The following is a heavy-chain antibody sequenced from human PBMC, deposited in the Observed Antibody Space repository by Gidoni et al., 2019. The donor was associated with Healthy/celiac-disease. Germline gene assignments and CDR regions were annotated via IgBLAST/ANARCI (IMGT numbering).Heavy chain of an antibody. D-gene: IGHD3-22*01. CDR1: GGTFSSYT. Sequence: QVQLVQSGAEVKKPGSSVKVSCKASGGTFSSYTISWVRQAPGQGLEWMGRIIPILGIANYAQKFQGRVTITADKSTSTAYMELSSLRSEDTAVYYCAREHYDSSGYHFGYWGQGTLVTVSS. CDR2: IIPILGIA. J-gene: IGHJ4*02. V-gene: IGHV1-69*08. CDR3: AREHYDSSGYHFGY.